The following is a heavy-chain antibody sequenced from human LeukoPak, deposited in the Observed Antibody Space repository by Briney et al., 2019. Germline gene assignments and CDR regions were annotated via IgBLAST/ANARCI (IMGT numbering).Heavy chain of an antibody. CDR2: ISSGGSSR. Sequence: GGSLRLSCAASGFAFSDYYMSWIRQAPGKGLEWVSYISSGGSSRDYADSVKGRFTISRDNAKNSLYLQVNSLRAEDTAVYYCAREGYGVPFDHWGQGTLVTVSS. CDR3: AREGYGVPFDH. J-gene: IGHJ4*02. CDR1: GFAFSDYY. D-gene: IGHD2-8*01. V-gene: IGHV3-11*01.